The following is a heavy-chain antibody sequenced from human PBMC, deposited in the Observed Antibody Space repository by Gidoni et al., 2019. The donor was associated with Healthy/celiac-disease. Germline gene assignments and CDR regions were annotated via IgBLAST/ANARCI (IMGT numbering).Heavy chain of an antibody. D-gene: IGHD4-17*01. CDR2: IYYSGST. Sequence: WIGYIYYSGSTYYNPSLKSRVTISVDTSKNQFSLKLSSVTAADTAVYYCARSLGTVTTRSTAFDIWGQGTMVTVSS. CDR3: ARSLGTVTTRSTAFDI. J-gene: IGHJ3*02. V-gene: IGHV4-30-4*01.